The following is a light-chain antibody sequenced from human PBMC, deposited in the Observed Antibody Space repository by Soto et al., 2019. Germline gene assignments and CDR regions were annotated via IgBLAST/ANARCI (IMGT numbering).Light chain of an antibody. CDR1: SGHSSYA. CDR3: HTWGTGIQV. V-gene: IGLV4-69*01. J-gene: IGLJ3*02. CDR2: LNSDGSH. Sequence: QPVLTQAPSASASLGASVKLTCTLSSGHSSYAIAWHQQQPEKGPRYLMKLNSDGSHSKGDGIPDRFSGSSSGAERNLTISSLQSEDEADYYCHTWGTGIQVFGGGTKLIVL.